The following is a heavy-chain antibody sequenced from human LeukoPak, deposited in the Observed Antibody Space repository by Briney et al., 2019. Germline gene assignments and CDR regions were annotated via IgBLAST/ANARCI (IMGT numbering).Heavy chain of an antibody. CDR2: INPNSGGT. Sequence: VASVKVSCKASGYTFTGYSVHWVRQAPGQGLEWMGWINPNSGGTKYALKFQGRVTMTRDTSISTAYMELSRLTSDDTAVYYCARDPSIAAPGTDFDYWGQGTLVTVSS. D-gene: IGHD6-13*01. J-gene: IGHJ4*02. CDR3: ARDPSIAAPGTDFDY. V-gene: IGHV1-2*02. CDR1: GYTFTGYS.